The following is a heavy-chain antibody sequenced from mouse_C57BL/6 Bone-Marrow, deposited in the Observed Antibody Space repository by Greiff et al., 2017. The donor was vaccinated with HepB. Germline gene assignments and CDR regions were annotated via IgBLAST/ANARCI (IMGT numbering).Heavy chain of an antibody. J-gene: IGHJ1*03. D-gene: IGHD2-4*01. CDR1: GYAFSSSW. V-gene: IGHV1-82*01. CDR3: AREDYDWYFDV. Sequence: VKLMESGPELVKPGASVKISCKASGYAFSSSWMNWVKQRPGKGLEWIGRIYPGDGDTNYNGKFKGKATLTADKSSSTAYMQLSSLTSEDSAVYFCAREDYDWYFDVWGTGTTVTVSS. CDR2: IYPGDGDT.